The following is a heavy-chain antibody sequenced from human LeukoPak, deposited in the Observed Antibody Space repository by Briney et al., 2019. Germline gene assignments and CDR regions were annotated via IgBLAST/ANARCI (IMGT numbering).Heavy chain of an antibody. CDR3: AKDTGSGWYNWFDP. Sequence: GGSLRLSCAASGFTFSSYAMSWVRQAPGKGLEWVSAISGSGGSTYYADSVKGRFTISRDNSKNTLYLQMNSLRAEDTAVSYCAKDTGSGWYNWFDPWGQGTLVTVSS. J-gene: IGHJ5*02. V-gene: IGHV3-23*01. CDR2: ISGSGGST. CDR1: GFTFSSYA. D-gene: IGHD6-19*01.